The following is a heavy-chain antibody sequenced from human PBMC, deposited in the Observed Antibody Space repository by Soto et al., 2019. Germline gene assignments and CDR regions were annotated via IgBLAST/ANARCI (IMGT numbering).Heavy chain of an antibody. V-gene: IGHV3-21*01. CDR1: GFTFSSDS. Sequence: EEQLVESGGGLGRPGGSLRLSCAASGFTFSSDSMNWVRQAPGKGLEWVSSISSSGDDIHYADSVKGRFTISRDNAGNSLYLQMNSLRAEDTAVYYCAGAGYNYGYCFDYWGQGTLVTVSS. J-gene: IGHJ4*02. D-gene: IGHD5-18*01. CDR3: AGAGYNYGYCFDY. CDR2: ISSSGDDI.